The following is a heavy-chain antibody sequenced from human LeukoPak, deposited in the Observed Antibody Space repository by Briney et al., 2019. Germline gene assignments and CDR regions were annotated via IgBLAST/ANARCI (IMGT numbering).Heavy chain of an antibody. V-gene: IGHV3-23*01. Sequence: GGSLRLSCAASGFTFSSYAMSWVRQAPGKGLEWVSAISGSGGSTYYADSVKGRFTISRDNSKNTLYLQVNSLRAEDTAVYYCAKETDYDFWSGYYIGGSFDYWGQGTLVTVSS. CDR1: GFTFSSYA. CDR2: ISGSGGST. CDR3: AKETDYDFWSGYYIGGSFDY. D-gene: IGHD3-3*01. J-gene: IGHJ4*02.